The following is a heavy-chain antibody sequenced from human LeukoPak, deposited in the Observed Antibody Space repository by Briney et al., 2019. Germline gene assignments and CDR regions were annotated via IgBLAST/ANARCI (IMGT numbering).Heavy chain of an antibody. D-gene: IGHD2-15*01. J-gene: IGHJ3*02. CDR2: INPNSGGT. Sequence: GASVKVSCKASGYTFTGYYMHWVRQAPGQGLEWMGWINPNSGGTNYAQKFQGRVTMTRDTSISTAYMELSRLRSDDTAVYYCASPVTYCSGGSCSWIDAFDIWGQGTMVTVSS. CDR3: ASPVTYCSGGSCSWIDAFDI. V-gene: IGHV1-2*02. CDR1: GYTFTGYY.